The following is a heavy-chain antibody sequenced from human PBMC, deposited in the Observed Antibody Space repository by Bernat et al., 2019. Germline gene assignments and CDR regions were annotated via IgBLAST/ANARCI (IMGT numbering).Heavy chain of an antibody. V-gene: IGHV3-13*01. CDR1: GFTFSNYD. CDR2: IGNAGDT. J-gene: IGHJ5*02. CDR3: ARGRALSSNWYGGNWFDP. D-gene: IGHD6-13*01. Sequence: VQLVESGGGLVKPGGSLRLSCAASGFTFSNYDMHWVRQVAGKGLEWVSVIGNAGDTKYAGSVKGRFTISRENAKNSLYLQMNSLGAGDTAVYYCARGRALSSNWYGGNWFDPWGQGSLVTVSS.